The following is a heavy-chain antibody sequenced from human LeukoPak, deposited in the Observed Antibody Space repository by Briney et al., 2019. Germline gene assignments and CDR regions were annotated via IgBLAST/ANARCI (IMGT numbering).Heavy chain of an antibody. J-gene: IGHJ1*01. D-gene: IGHD6-19*01. CDR3: AKDNGYSSAWPEYFHH. V-gene: IGHV3-30*02. Sequence: PGGSLRLSCAASGFTFSTYGMHWVRQAPGKGLEWVAFIRYDGSNKYYGDSVEGRFTISRDNSKNTLYMQMNSLRPEDNAVYYCAKDNGYSSAWPEYFHHWGQGTLVTVSS. CDR2: IRYDGSNK. CDR1: GFTFSTYG.